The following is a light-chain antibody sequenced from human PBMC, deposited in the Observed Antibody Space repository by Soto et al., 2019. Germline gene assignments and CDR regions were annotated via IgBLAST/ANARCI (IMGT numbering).Light chain of an antibody. CDR1: QTTTTH. V-gene: IGKV3-11*01. J-gene: IGKJ5*01. CDR2: GAS. Sequence: ENVLTQSPVTLSLSPGERGTLSCRTSQTTTTHLAWYQQKPGQPPRLLLYGASNRATGIPARFSGSGPGTAFTLPISTLEPEDFAVYYCQQRSNWPANFGQGTRLEI. CDR3: QQRSNWPAN.